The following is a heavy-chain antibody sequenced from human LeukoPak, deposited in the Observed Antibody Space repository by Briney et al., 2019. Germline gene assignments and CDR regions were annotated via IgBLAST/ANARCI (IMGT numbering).Heavy chain of an antibody. J-gene: IGHJ4*02. CDR1: GFTFSSNY. Sequence: GGSLRLSCAASGFTFSSNYLSWVRQAPGKGLEWVSVIYSGGGTYYADSVKGRFTISRDNSKNTVYLQMNSLRAEDTAVYYCARGSRDGSGSYYRHFDYWGQGTLVTVSS. CDR3: ARGSRDGSGSYYRHFDY. CDR2: IYSGGGT. V-gene: IGHV3-53*01. D-gene: IGHD3-10*01.